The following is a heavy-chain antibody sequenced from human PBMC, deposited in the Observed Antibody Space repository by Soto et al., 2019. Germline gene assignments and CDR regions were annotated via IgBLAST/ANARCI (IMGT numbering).Heavy chain of an antibody. CDR3: ARDTLTPQYYDFWSGYYAIYYYYGMDV. J-gene: IGHJ6*02. CDR1: GGTFSSYA. V-gene: IGHV1-69*13. D-gene: IGHD3-3*01. CDR2: IIPIFGTA. Sequence: GASVKVSCKASGGTFSSYAISWVRQAPGQGLEWMGGIIPIFGTANYAQKFQGRVTITADESTSTAYMELRSLRSDDTAVYYCARDTLTPQYYDFWSGYYAIYYYYGMDVWGQGTTVTVSS.